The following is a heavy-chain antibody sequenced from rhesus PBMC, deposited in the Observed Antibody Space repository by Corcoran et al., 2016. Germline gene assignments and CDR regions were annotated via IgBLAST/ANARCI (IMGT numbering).Heavy chain of an antibody. Sequence: EVQLVESGGGLAKPGGSLRLSCAASGFTFSDYYMDWVRQAPGKGLEWVSRISNVGGSTRYADAVKGRFTISRENAKNTLYLQMNSLRAEDTAVYYCARDHSSGWSGYGLDSWGQGVVVTVSS. CDR2: ISNVGGST. CDR3: ARDHSSGWSGYGLDS. V-gene: IGHV3-178*01. J-gene: IGHJ6*01. D-gene: IGHD6S26*01. CDR1: GFTFSDYY.